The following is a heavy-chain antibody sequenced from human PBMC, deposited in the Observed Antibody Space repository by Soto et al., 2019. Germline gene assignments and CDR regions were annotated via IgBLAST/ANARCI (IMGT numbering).Heavy chain of an antibody. V-gene: IGHV4-34*01. CDR3: ALTGGLTMVRGIDY. Sequence: SETLSLTCAVYGGSFSGYYWSWIRQPPGKGLEWIGEINHSGSTNYNPSLKSRVTISVDTSKNQFSLKLSSVTAADTAVYYCALTGGLTMVRGIDYWGQGTLVTVSS. CDR1: GGSFSGYY. J-gene: IGHJ4*02. CDR2: INHSGST. D-gene: IGHD3-10*01.